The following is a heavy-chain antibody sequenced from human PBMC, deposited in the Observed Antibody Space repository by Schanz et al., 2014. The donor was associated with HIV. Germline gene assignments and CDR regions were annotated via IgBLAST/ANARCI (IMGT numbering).Heavy chain of an antibody. CDR3: AREYYSRNWNWFDP. CDR1: GFTFRNFG. D-gene: IGHD6-13*01. Sequence: EQLVESGGGVVQPGKSLRLSCAASGFTFRNFGMHWVRQAPGKGLEWVAVIWYDGTNIDYADSVKGRFTVSRDNSKNMLYLQMNSLRAEDTAVYYCAREYYSRNWNWFDPWGQGTLVTLSS. J-gene: IGHJ5*02. V-gene: IGHV3-33*01. CDR2: IWYDGTNI.